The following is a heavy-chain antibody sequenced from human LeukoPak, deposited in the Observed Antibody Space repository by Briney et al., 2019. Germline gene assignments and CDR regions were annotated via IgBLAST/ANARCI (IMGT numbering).Heavy chain of an antibody. CDR2: IYYSGTT. Sequence: SETLSLTRTVSGDLISHSTTNYWAWIRQLPGKGLEWIGSIYYSGTTYYNASLESRVTVSVDTFKNQFSLKVNSMSAADTAVYFCARQPVVNRGAVASNFDYWGQGILVTVSS. V-gene: IGHV4-39*01. CDR1: GDLISHSTTNY. CDR3: ARQPVVNRGAVASNFDY. D-gene: IGHD6-19*01. J-gene: IGHJ4*02.